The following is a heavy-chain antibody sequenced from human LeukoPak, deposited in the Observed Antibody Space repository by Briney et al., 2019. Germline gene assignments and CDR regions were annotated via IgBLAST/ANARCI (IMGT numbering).Heavy chain of an antibody. V-gene: IGHV1-2*02. Sequence: PAASVKVSCKASGYTFTGYYMHWVRQAPGQGPEWMGWINPNSGGTNYAQKFQGRVTMTRDTSISTAYMELSRLRSDDTAVYYCARGDSGSYSSWFDPWGQGTLVTVSS. CDR2: INPNSGGT. D-gene: IGHD1-26*01. J-gene: IGHJ5*02. CDR1: GYTFTGYY. CDR3: ARGDSGSYSSWFDP.